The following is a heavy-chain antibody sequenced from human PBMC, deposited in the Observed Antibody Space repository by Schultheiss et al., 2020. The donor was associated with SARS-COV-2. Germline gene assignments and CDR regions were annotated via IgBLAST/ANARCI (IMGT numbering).Heavy chain of an antibody. J-gene: IGHJ6*02. CDR1: GGSISSGGYY. Sequence: SETLSLTCTVSGGSISSGGYYWSWIRQHPGKGLEWIGYIYYSGSTYYNPSLKSRVTISVDTSKNQFSLKLSSVTAADTAVYYCARGLRYYDDGGIDVWGQGTTVTVSS. V-gene: IGHV4-31*03. CDR2: IYYSGST. D-gene: IGHD3-9*01. CDR3: ARGLRYYDDGGIDV.